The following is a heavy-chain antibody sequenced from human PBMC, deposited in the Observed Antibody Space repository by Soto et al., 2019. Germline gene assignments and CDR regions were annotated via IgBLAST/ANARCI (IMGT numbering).Heavy chain of an antibody. Sequence: EVQLVESGGGLVQPGGPLRLSCVASRFTFSDYNVKWVRQAPGKGLEWVSFISGRSNTIYYADSVKGRFTISRDNAKNSLYLLMNSLRAEDTAVYYCAREGDGSGFFSDFWGQGTLVTVSS. CDR1: RFTFSDYN. CDR3: AREGDGSGFFSDF. J-gene: IGHJ4*02. V-gene: IGHV3-48*01. D-gene: IGHD3-22*01. CDR2: ISGRSNTI.